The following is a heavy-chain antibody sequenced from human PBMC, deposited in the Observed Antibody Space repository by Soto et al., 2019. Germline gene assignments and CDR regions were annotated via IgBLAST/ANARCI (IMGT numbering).Heavy chain of an antibody. J-gene: IGHJ4*02. Sequence: PSETLSLTCDVSVEPMTGGYYCGCIRQPPGKGLEWIGSIYYGGTTYYNPSLRSRLAISIDMSENQSSLRLRSVTVADSEVYYCVRGWYCFDFWGQGTLVTVSS. V-gene: IGHV4-38-2*01. CDR1: VEPMTGGYY. CDR2: IYYGGTT. D-gene: IGHD2-15*01. CDR3: VRGWYCFDF.